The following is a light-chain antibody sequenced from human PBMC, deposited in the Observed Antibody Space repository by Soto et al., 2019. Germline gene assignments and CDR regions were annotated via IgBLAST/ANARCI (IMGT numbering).Light chain of an antibody. V-gene: IGKV1-6*01. CDR3: LQEYTYPRT. CDR1: QGIRSD. CDR2: AAS. Sequence: AIQMTQSPSSLSASVGDRVTITCRASQGIRSDLAWYQKKSGKAPKLLIYAASSLQSGVPSRFSGSGSGSDFTLTISSLQPEDSATYYCLQEYTYPRTFGQGTSVQI. J-gene: IGKJ1*01.